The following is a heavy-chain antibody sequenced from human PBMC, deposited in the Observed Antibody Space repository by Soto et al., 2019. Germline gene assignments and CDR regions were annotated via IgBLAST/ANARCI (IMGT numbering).Heavy chain of an antibody. Sequence: QVQLQESGPGLVKPSQTLSLTCTVSGGSISSGDYYWNWIRQPPGKGLEWIGYIYYSGSTYYNPSLKSRVTISVDTSKNQFSLKLSSVTAADTAVYYCARGGPRVWGSYYAAPFDYWGQGTLVTVSS. D-gene: IGHD3-10*01. J-gene: IGHJ4*02. V-gene: IGHV4-30-4*01. CDR2: IYYSGST. CDR1: GGSISSGDYY. CDR3: ARGGPRVWGSYYAAPFDY.